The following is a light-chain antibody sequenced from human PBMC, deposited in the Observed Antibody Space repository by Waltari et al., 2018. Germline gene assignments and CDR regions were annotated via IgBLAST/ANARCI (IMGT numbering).Light chain of an antibody. Sequence: SYELTQPPSVSVSPGQTARIICSGDVLPRKYAYWYQQKSGQAPVPVIYEDSKRPAGIPERLAGSSSGTVATLTISGAQVEDEGVYYCYSTDSSGNHRGVSVGGTTLTVL. J-gene: IGLJ3*02. CDR1: VLPRKY. V-gene: IGLV3-10*01. CDR2: EDS. CDR3: YSTDSSGNHRGV.